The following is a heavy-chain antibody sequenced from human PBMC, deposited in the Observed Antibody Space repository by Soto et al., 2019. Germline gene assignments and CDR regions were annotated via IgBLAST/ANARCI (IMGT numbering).Heavy chain of an antibody. V-gene: IGHV3-9*01. J-gene: IGHJ6*02. CDR2: ISWNSGSI. CDR1: GYSFIYYW. Sequence: SLKISCKGSGYSFIYYWISWVRQAPGKGLEWVSGISWNSGSIGYADSVKGRFTISRDNAKNSLYLQMNSLRAEDKALYYCAKEAGYSSGWYRPNYYYYGMDVWGQGTTVTVSS. CDR3: AKEAGYSSGWYRPNYYYYGMDV. D-gene: IGHD6-19*01.